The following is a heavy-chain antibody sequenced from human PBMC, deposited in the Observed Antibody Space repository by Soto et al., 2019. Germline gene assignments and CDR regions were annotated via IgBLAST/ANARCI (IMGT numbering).Heavy chain of an antibody. J-gene: IGHJ4*02. CDR1: GGSISSSSYY. CDR2: IYYSGST. Sequence: QLQLQESGPGLVKPSETLSLTCTVSGGSISSSSYYWGWIRQPPGKGLEWIGSIYYSGSTYYNPSLKSRVTISVDTSKNQFSLKLSSVTAADTAVYYCARHVNLYYFDYWGQGTLVTVSS. V-gene: IGHV4-39*01. CDR3: ARHVNLYYFDY.